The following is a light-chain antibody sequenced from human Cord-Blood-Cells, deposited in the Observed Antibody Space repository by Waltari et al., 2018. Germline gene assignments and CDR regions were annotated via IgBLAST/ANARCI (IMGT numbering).Light chain of an antibody. CDR1: QRVSSI. Sequence: IVMTHSPATLSVSPGERATLSGRASQRVSSILAWYPQKPGQAPTLLILGASTRATGIPARFSGSGSGTEFTLTISSLQSEDFAVYYCQQYNNWATFGQGTKVEIK. CDR2: GAS. CDR3: QQYNNWAT. J-gene: IGKJ1*01. V-gene: IGKV3-15*01.